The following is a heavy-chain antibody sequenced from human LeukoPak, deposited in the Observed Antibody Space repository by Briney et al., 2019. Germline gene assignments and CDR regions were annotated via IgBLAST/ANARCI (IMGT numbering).Heavy chain of an antibody. CDR2: IYTSGST. D-gene: IGHD2-15*01. V-gene: IGHV4-4*07. CDR3: AREYCSGGSCYRDY. J-gene: IGHJ4*02. CDR1: GGSISSYY. Sequence: SETLSLTCTVSGGSISSYYWSWIRQPAGKGLEWIGRIYTSGSTNYNPSLKSRVTMSVDTSKNQFSLKLSFVTAVDTAVYYCAREYCSGGSCYRDYWGQGTLVTVSS.